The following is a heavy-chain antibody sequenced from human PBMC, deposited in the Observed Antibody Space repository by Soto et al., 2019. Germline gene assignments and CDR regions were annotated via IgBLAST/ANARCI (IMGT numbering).Heavy chain of an antibody. CDR1: GFTVSRNY. J-gene: IGHJ6*02. CDR2: IYSGGST. D-gene: IGHD5-18*01. Sequence: GGSLRLSCAASGFTVSRNYMSWVRQAPGKGLEWVSVIYSGGSTYYADSVKGRFTISRDNSKNTLYLQMNSLRAEDTAVYYCAREEAGYSYGPNYYYYGMDVWGQGTTVTVSS. CDR3: AREEAGYSYGPNYYYYGMDV. V-gene: IGHV3-66*01.